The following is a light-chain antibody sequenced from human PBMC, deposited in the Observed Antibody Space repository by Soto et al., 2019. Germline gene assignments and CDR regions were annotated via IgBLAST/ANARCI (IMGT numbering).Light chain of an antibody. Sequence: EIVMTQSPATLSVSPGERATLSCRASQSVAGNLAWYQQKPGQAPRLLMYGASTRATGIPARFSGSGSGTELTLTISSLQSEDFGVYYCQQYNNWPLTFGGGTKVEIK. CDR3: QQYNNWPLT. CDR2: GAS. CDR1: QSVAGN. V-gene: IGKV3-15*01. J-gene: IGKJ4*01.